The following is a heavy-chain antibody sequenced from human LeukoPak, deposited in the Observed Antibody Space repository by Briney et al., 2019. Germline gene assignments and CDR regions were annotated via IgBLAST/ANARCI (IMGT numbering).Heavy chain of an antibody. Sequence: GESLKISCKGSGYSFTNYWIGWVRQMPGKGLEWMGIIYPGDSDTRYSPSFQGQVTISADKSINTAYLQWSSLKASDTATYYCARRGEDYYFDYWGQGILVTVSS. CDR2: IYPGDSDT. J-gene: IGHJ4*02. CDR1: GYSFTNYW. CDR3: ARRGEDYYFDY. D-gene: IGHD3-10*01. V-gene: IGHV5-51*01.